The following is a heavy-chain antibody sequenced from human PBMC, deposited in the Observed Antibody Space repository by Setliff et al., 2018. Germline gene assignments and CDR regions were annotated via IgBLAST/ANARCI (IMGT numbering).Heavy chain of an antibody. V-gene: IGHV4-4*02. D-gene: IGHD1-1*01. CDR1: GDSISSGNW. J-gene: IGHJ4*02. CDR2: INQSGNT. Sequence: SETLSLTCAVSGDSISSGNWWSWVRQPPEKGLEWIGEINQSGNTNYNPSLKSRVTISVDTSKNQFSLSLTSVTAADTAVYYCARTGTYMYFDYWGQGALVTVSS. CDR3: ARTGTYMYFDY.